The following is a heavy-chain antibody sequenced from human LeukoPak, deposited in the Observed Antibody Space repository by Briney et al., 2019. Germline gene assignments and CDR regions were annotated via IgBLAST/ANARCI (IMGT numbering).Heavy chain of an antibody. CDR3: AREVKDSYGSRGFDY. V-gene: IGHV1-2*02. Sequence: ASVKVSCKASGYTFTGYYMHWVRQAPGQGLEWMGWINPNSGGTNYAQKFQGRVTMTRDTSISTAYMELRRLRSDDTAVYYCAREVKDSYGSRGFDYWGQGTLVTVSS. CDR1: GYTFTGYY. CDR2: INPNSGGT. D-gene: IGHD5-18*01. J-gene: IGHJ4*02.